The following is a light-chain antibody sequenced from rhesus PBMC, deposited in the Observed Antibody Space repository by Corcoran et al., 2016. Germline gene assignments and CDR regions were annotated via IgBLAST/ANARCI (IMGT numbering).Light chain of an antibody. Sequence: QVILTQSPASLSLSPGERATLSCGASQSVNTSLAWFQQRPGQAPRLLIYRASTRATGIPARFSGSGSGTGFTLTISSLESEDVGVYHCYQHSSGYSFGQGTKVEIK. CDR1: QSVNTS. CDR2: RAS. J-gene: IGKJ2*01. CDR3: YQHSSGYS. V-gene: IGKV3-10*01.